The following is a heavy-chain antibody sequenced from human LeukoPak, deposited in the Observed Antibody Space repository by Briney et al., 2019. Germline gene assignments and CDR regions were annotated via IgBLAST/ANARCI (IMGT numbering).Heavy chain of an antibody. V-gene: IGHV4-39*02. D-gene: IGHD3-3*01. CDR2: ILAPGIT. Sequence: SETLSLTCTVSGGSTSSGNYYWGWTRQPQGKGLGWIGGILAPGITYYNPSLKSRITIFIATSKTHFSLKLSSVSAADTAVYYCARLGAGPTYYDFWSGYSSFYFDYWGQGTLVTVSS. CDR3: ARLGAGPTYYDFWSGYSSFYFDY. CDR1: GGSTSSGNYY. J-gene: IGHJ4*02.